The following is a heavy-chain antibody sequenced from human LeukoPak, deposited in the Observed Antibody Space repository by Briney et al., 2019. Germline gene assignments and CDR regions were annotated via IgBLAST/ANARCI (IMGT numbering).Heavy chain of an antibody. Sequence: ASVKVSCKASGYTFTGYYMHWVRQAPGQGLEWMGWINPNSGGTNYAQKFQGRVTMTRDTSISTAYMELSRLRSDDTAVYYFARARDYYGSGSLDYWGQGTLVTDSS. V-gene: IGHV1-2*02. CDR2: INPNSGGT. CDR3: ARARDYYGSGSLDY. D-gene: IGHD3-10*01. CDR1: GYTFTGYY. J-gene: IGHJ4*02.